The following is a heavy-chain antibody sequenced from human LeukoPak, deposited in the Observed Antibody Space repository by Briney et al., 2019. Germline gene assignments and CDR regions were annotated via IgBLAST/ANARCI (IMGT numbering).Heavy chain of an antibody. J-gene: IGHJ6*02. CDR2: IYHRGST. D-gene: IGHD2-15*01. V-gene: IGHV4-59*01. Sequence: SETLSLTCAVSGGSISGYYWSWIRQPPGKGLEWIGYIYHRGSTNYNPSLKSRVTISVDTSKNQFSLKLSSVTAADTAVYFCARVGYCSGGSCYSDYYYAMDVWGQGTTVTVS. CDR3: ARVGYCSGGSCYSDYYYAMDV. CDR1: GGSISGYY.